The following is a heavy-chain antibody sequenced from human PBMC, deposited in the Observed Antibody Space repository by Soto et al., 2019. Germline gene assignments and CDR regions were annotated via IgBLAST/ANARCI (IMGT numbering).Heavy chain of an antibody. CDR1: GGSFSGYY. CDR2: INHSGSN. J-gene: IGHJ6*02. V-gene: IGHV4-34*01. CDR3: ARIRAARGLVSQINHYYGMDV. D-gene: IGHD3-22*01. Sequence: QVQLQQWGAGLLKPSETLSLTCAVYGGSFSGYYWSWIRQPPGKGLEWIGEINHSGSNNYNPSLKCRVTISVDTSKTQFSPKMSSVTAADTAVYYCARIRAARGLVSQINHYYGMDVWGQGTTVTVSS.